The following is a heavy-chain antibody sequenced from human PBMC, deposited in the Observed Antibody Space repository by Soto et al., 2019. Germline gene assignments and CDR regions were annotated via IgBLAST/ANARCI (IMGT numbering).Heavy chain of an antibody. V-gene: IGHV6-1*01. Sequence: SPTLSLTCAISGDSVSSNSAAWNWIRQSPSRGPEWLGRTYYRSKWYNDYAVSVKSRITINPDTSKNQFSLQLNSVTPEDTAVYYCARDDTWELLAPPPYYGMDVWRQRTTVTVSS. J-gene: IGHJ6*02. CDR2: TYYRSKWYN. CDR3: ARDDTWELLAPPPYYGMDV. D-gene: IGHD1-26*01. CDR1: GDSVSSNSAA.